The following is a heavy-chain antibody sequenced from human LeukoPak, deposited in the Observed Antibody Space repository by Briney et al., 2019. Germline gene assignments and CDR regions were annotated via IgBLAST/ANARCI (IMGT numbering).Heavy chain of an antibody. J-gene: IGHJ4*02. CDR2: RESNGYT. D-gene: IGHD4-17*01. V-gene: IGHV4-59*01. Sequence: PSETLSLTCSFSGGSLSGYYWSWLRQPPGKGLEWIAYRESNGYTEYYPSLMSRVKISLDTSKNQLSLKLTSVTAADTAVYYCARGVYGAYFDFWGQGTLVTVPS. CDR1: GGSLSGYY. CDR3: ARGVYGAYFDF.